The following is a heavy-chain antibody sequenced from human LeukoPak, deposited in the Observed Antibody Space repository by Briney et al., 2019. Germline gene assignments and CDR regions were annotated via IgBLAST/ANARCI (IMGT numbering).Heavy chain of an antibody. J-gene: IGHJ4*02. CDR3: TTTITMVRGVIIGPLFDY. CDR1: GFTFSNAW. V-gene: IGHV3-15*01. CDR2: IKSKIDGGTT. Sequence: GGSLRLSCAASGFTFSNAWMSWVRQAPGKGLEWVGRIKSKIDGGTTDYAAPVKGRFTISRDDSKNTLYLQMNSLKTEDTAVYYCTTTITMVRGVIIGPLFDYWGQGTLVTVSS. D-gene: IGHD3-10*01.